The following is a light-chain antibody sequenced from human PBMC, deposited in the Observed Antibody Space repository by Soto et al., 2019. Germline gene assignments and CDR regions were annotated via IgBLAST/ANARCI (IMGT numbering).Light chain of an antibody. CDR2: EVS. CDR1: SSDVGGYNY. J-gene: IGLJ2*01. CDR3: SSYAGSNNPHVI. V-gene: IGLV2-8*01. Sequence: QSVLTQPPSASGSPGQSVTISCTGTSSDVGGYNYVSWYQQHPGKAPKLIIFEVSKRPSGVPDRFSGSKSGNTASLTVSGLQADDEADYYCSSYAGSNNPHVIFGGGTQLTVL.